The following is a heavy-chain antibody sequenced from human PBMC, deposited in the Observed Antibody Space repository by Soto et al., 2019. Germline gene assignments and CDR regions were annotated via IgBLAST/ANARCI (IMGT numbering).Heavy chain of an antibody. Sequence: ASVKVSCKASGYTFTSYGISWVRQAPGQGLEWMGWISAYNGNTNYAQKLQGRVTMTTETSTSTAYMELRSLRSDDTAVYYCARDSRAPRFPMNWFDPWGQGTLVTVSS. J-gene: IGHJ5*02. CDR3: ARDSRAPRFPMNWFDP. D-gene: IGHD3-3*01. CDR1: GYTFTSYG. CDR2: ISAYNGNT. V-gene: IGHV1-18*01.